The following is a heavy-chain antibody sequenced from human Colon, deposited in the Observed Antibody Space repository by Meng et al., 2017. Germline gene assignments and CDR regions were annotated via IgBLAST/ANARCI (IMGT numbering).Heavy chain of an antibody. V-gene: IGHV3-23*01. Sequence: GGSLRLSCAVSGFTFTTYALNWVRQAPGQGLVWVATILSSGGKTQYADSVKGRFTTSRDISTKTLYLQMNSLRADDTATYYCAKSATCAGGTCYSYPNDWGQGTVVTVSS. CDR2: ILSSGGKT. CDR1: GFTFTTYA. J-gene: IGHJ4*02. CDR3: AKSATCAGGTCYSYPND. D-gene: IGHD2-15*01.